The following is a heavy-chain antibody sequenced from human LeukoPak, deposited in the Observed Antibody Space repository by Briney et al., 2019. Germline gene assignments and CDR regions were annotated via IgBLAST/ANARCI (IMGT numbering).Heavy chain of an antibody. J-gene: IGHJ5*02. V-gene: IGHV1-69-2*01. D-gene: IGHD3-3*01. CDR2: VDPEDGET. CDR3: ATGKGLGWLLWWFDP. CDR1: GYTFTDYY. Sequence: ASVKISCKVSGYTFTDYYMHWVQQAPGKGLEWMGLVDPEDGETIYAEKFQGRVTITADTSTDTAYMELSSLRSEDTAVYYCATGKGLGWLLWWFDPWGQGTLVTVSS.